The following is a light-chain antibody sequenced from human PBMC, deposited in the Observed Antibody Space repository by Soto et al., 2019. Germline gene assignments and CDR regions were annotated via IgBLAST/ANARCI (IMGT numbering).Light chain of an antibody. Sequence: HSVLTHPPSVSGAPWHRVTISFTGSSSNIGAGYDVHWYQQLPGTAPKLLIYGDTNRPSGVPDRFSGSKSATSASLAITGLQAEDEADYYCQSYESSPSGYVFGTGTKVTVL. CDR3: QSYESSPSGYV. J-gene: IGLJ1*01. CDR1: SSNIGAGYD. CDR2: GDT. V-gene: IGLV1-40*01.